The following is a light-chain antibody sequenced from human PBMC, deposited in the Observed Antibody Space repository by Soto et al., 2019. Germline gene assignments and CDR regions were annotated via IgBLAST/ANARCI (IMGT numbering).Light chain of an antibody. V-gene: IGKV1-39*01. Sequence: DIQMTQSPSSLSASVGDRVTITCRASQSISSYLNWYQQKTGKAPKLLIYGASNLQSGVPSRFSGSGFGTDFTLTISSLQPEDFATYYCQQGYRTGTFGPGTKLEIK. CDR3: QQGYRTGT. CDR1: QSISSY. CDR2: GAS. J-gene: IGKJ2*01.